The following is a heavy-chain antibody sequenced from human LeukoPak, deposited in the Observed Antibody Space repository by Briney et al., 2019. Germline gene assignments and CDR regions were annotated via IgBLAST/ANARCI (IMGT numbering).Heavy chain of an antibody. CDR2: INRDGSST. Sequence: PGGSLRLSCAASGFTFSSNWMHWVRQAPGKGLVWVSRINRDGSSTIYADSVKGRFTISRDNAKNTLYLQMNSPTAEDTAVYYCARDLWGAGDCWGQGTLVTVSS. CDR1: GFTFSSNW. CDR3: ARDLWGAGDC. V-gene: IGHV3-74*01. J-gene: IGHJ4*02. D-gene: IGHD1-26*01.